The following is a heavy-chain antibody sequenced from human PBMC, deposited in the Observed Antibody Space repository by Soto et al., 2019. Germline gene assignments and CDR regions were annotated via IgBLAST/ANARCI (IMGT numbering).Heavy chain of an antibody. J-gene: IGHJ4*02. CDR2: ISRNSETI. CDR3: AKDMKWGGMTTIHYFDS. CDR1: GFTFSSFS. Sequence: GGSLRLSCAASGFTFSSFSMNWVRQAPGKGLEWVSGISRNSETIDYADSVKGRFTISRDNAKSSLFLQMNSLRPDDTALYYCAKDMKWGGMTTIHYFDSWGQGTLVTVSS. D-gene: IGHD4-17*01. V-gene: IGHV3-48*04.